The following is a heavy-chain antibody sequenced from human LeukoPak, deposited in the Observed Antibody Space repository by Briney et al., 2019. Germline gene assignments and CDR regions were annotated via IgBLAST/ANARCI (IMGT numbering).Heavy chain of an antibody. CDR1: GGSFRNYY. Sequence: SETLSLTCAVYGGSFRNYYWIWIRQPPGKGLEWIGEINHSGSTNYNPSLKSRVTISVDTSKNQFSLKVTSVNAADTAVYYCAREYSSSDYFDYWGQGTLVTVSS. CDR3: AREYSSSDYFDY. D-gene: IGHD6-6*01. CDR2: INHSGST. V-gene: IGHV4-34*01. J-gene: IGHJ4*02.